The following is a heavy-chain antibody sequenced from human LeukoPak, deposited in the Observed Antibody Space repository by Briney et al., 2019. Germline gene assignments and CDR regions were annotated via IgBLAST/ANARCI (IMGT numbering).Heavy chain of an antibody. D-gene: IGHD3-3*01. CDR2: ITSSGGTI. CDR3: ARDGFGVVTYYYYMDV. V-gene: IGHV3-48*03. Sequence: GGSLRLSCAASGFTFSSYEMNWVRQAPGKGLEWISYITSSGGTIYYADSVKGRFTISRDNAKNSLYLQVNSLRAEDTAVYYCARDGFGVVTYYYYMDVWGKGTTVTVSS. CDR1: GFTFSSYE. J-gene: IGHJ6*03.